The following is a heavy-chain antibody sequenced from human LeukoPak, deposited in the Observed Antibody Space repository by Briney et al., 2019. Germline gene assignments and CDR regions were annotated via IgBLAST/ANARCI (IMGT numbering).Heavy chain of an antibody. D-gene: IGHD3-3*01. CDR1: GGSISSGDYC. Sequence: PSETLSLTCTVSGGSISSGDYCWSWIRQPPGKGLEWIGYIYYSGSTYYNPSLKSRVTISVDTSKNQFSLKLSSVTAADTAVYYCARDCLETGYYYYGMDVWGQGTTVTVSS. CDR3: ARDCLETGYYYYGMDV. J-gene: IGHJ6*02. CDR2: IYYSGST. V-gene: IGHV4-30-4*01.